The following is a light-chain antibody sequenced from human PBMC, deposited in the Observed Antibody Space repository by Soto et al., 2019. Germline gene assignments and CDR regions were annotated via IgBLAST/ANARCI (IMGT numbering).Light chain of an antibody. CDR1: QSVKYNY. CDR2: GAS. J-gene: IGKJ2*01. CDR3: QQYGGSAPYT. Sequence: EIGLTQSPGTLSLSPGERGTLSCRASQSVKYNYLAWYQQKPGQAPRHLIYGASSRASDIPDRFSGSGSGTDFTLTISRLEPEDSAVYYCQQYGGSAPYTFCQGTKLEIK. V-gene: IGKV3-20*01.